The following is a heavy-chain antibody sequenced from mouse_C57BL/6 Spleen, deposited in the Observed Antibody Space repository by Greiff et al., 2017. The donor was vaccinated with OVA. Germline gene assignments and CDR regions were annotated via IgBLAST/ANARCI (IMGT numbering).Heavy chain of an antibody. CDR2: INPDSSTI. CDR3: ARPDYYGSSYGYWYFDV. D-gene: IGHD1-1*01. V-gene: IGHV4-1*01. CDR1: GIDFSRYW. Sequence: EVKLQQSGGGLVQPGGSLKLSCAASGIDFSRYWMSWVRRAPGKGLEWIGEINPDSSTINYAPSLKDKFIISRDNAKNTLYLQMSKVRSEDTALYYCARPDYYGSSYGYWYFDVWGTGTTVTVSS. J-gene: IGHJ1*03.